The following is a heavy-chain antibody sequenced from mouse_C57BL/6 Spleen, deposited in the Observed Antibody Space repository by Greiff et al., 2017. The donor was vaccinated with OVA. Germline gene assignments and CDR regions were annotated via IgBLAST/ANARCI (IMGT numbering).Heavy chain of an antibody. Sequence: VQLQQSGPELVKPGASVKISCKASGYTFTDYYMNWVKQSHGKSLEWIGDINPNNGGTSYNQKFKGKATLTVDKSSSTAYMELRSLTSEDSAVYYCARYDGYYEDAMDYWGQGTSVTVSS. D-gene: IGHD2-3*01. CDR1: GYTFTDYY. V-gene: IGHV1-26*01. CDR3: ARYDGYYEDAMDY. CDR2: INPNNGGT. J-gene: IGHJ4*01.